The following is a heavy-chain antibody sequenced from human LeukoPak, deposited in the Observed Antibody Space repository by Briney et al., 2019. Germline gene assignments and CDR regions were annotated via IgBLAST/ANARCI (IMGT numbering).Heavy chain of an antibody. V-gene: IGHV4-59*01. CDR3: ARDSRGAYDFWSGYPGYYYMDV. J-gene: IGHJ6*03. Sequence: KASETLSLTCTVSGGSISSYYWSWIRQPPGKGLEWIGYIYYSGSTNYNPSLKSRVTISVDTSKNQFSLKLSSVTAADTAVYYCARDSRGAYDFWSGYPGYYYMDVWGKGTTVTVSS. D-gene: IGHD3-3*01. CDR1: GGSISSYY. CDR2: IYYSGST.